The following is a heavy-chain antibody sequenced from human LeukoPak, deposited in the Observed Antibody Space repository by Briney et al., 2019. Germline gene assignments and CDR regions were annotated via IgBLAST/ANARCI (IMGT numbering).Heavy chain of an antibody. J-gene: IGHJ4*02. CDR2: IYPGDSET. CDR1: GYKFTNYW. D-gene: IGHD3-10*02. Sequence: GESLKISCKASGYKFTNYWIGWVRQMPGKGLEWMTIIYPGDSETRYSPSFQGQVTISAAKSIDTIYLQWNSLKASDTAMYYCARALHTGQGDYVPVLWGQGTLVTVSS. V-gene: IGHV5-51*01. CDR3: ARALHTGQGDYVPVL.